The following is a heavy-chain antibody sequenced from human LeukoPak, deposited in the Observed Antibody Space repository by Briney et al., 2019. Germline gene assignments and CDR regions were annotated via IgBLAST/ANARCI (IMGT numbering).Heavy chain of an antibody. Sequence: GGSLRLSCIASGFTFGDYAMSWVRQAPGQGLEWVGFIRSKAYGGTSEYAASVKGRFTISRDDSKSIAYLQMNSLKTEDTAVYYCTRSHPISYWGQGTLVTVSS. CDR1: GFTFGDYA. J-gene: IGHJ4*02. CDR2: IRSKAYGGTS. V-gene: IGHV3-49*04. CDR3: TRSHPISY.